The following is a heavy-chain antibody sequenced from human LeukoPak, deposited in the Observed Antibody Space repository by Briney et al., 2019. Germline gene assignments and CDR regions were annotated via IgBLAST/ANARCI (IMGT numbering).Heavy chain of an antibody. D-gene: IGHD5-18*01. J-gene: IGHJ4*02. V-gene: IGHV3-30-3*01. CDR3: ARSGGYTYGSFDY. Sequence: GRSLRLSCAASGFTFSSYAMHWVRQAPGKGLEWVAVISYDGSNKYYADSVKGRFTISRDNSKNTLYLQMNSLRAEDTAVYYCARSGGYTYGSFDYWGQGTLVTVSS. CDR1: GFTFSSYA. CDR2: ISYDGSNK.